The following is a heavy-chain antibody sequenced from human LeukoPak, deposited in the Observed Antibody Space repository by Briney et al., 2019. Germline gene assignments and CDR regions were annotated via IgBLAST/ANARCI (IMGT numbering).Heavy chain of an antibody. J-gene: IGHJ6*03. Sequence: SETLSLTCTVSGGSISSYYWSWIRQPAGKGLEWIGRIYSSGSTNYNPSLKSRVTMSVDTSKNQFSLKLSSVTAADTAVYYCARGLYLYYYYYYMDVWGKGTTVTISS. D-gene: IGHD2-15*01. CDR1: GGSISSYY. V-gene: IGHV4-4*07. CDR3: ARGLYLYYYYYYMDV. CDR2: IYSSGST.